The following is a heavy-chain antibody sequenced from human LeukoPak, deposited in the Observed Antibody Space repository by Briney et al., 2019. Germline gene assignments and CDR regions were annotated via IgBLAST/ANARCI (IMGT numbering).Heavy chain of an antibody. D-gene: IGHD2-2*01. J-gene: IGHJ4*02. V-gene: IGHV1-2*02. CDR1: GYTFTGYY. CDR2: INPNSGGT. Sequence: VASVKVSCKASGYTFTGYYMHWVRQAPGQGLEWMGWINPNSGGTNYAQKFQGRVTMTRDTSISTAYMELSRLRSDDTAVYYCARARGYCSSTSCYRRSYYFDYWGQGTLVTVSS. CDR3: ARARGYCSSTSCYRRSYYFDY.